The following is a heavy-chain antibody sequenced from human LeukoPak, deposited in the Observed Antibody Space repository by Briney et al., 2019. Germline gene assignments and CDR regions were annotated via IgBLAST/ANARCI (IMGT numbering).Heavy chain of an antibody. CDR2: IRYDGSNK. Sequence: GGSLRLSCAASGFTFSSYGMHWVRQAPGKGLEWVAFIRYDGSNKYYADSVKGRFTISRDNSKNTLYLQMNSLRHEDTAVYYCARRSPYFDYWGQGTLVTVSS. CDR3: ARRSPYFDY. J-gene: IGHJ4*02. CDR1: GFTFSSYG. V-gene: IGHV3-30*02.